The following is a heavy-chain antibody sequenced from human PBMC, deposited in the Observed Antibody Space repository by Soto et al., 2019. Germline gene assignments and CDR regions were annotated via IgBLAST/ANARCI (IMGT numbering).Heavy chain of an antibody. CDR2: ISSSSSTI. V-gene: IGHV3-48*01. D-gene: IGHD4-17*01. J-gene: IGHJ3*02. CDR1: GFTFSRYS. Sequence: GGSLRLSCAASGFTFSRYSMNWVRQAPGKGLECISYISSSSSTIYYADSVKGRFTISRDNAKNSLYLQMNSLRAEDTAVYYCARDPASYGEADEFDIWGQGTMVTVSS. CDR3: ARDPASYGEADEFDI.